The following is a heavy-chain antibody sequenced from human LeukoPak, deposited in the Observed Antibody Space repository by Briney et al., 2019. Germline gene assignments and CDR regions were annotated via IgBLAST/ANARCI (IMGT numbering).Heavy chain of an antibody. J-gene: IGHJ5*02. Sequence: SETLSLTCTVSGGSMSSGSYYWSWIRQPAGTGLEWIGRIYTSGSTNYNPSLKSRVTISVDTSKNQFSLKLSSVTAADTAVYYCARDRAYDYVWGSYRYIWFDPWGQGTLITVSS. CDR3: ARDRAYDYVWGSYRYIWFDP. CDR2: IYTSGST. V-gene: IGHV4-61*02. CDR1: GGSMSSGSYY. D-gene: IGHD3-16*02.